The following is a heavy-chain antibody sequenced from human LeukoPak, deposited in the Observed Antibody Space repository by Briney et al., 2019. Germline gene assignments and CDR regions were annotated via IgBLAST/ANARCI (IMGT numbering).Heavy chain of an antibody. V-gene: IGHV1-69*13. J-gene: IGHJ4*02. CDR3: ARERGYCSGGSCYSLDY. Sequence: ASVKVSRKASGGTFSSYAISWVRQAPGQGLEWMGGIIPIFGTANYAQKFQGRVTITADESTSTAYMELSSLRSEDTAVYYCARERGYCSGGSCYSLDYWGQGTLVTVSS. D-gene: IGHD2-15*01. CDR2: IIPIFGTA. CDR1: GGTFSSYA.